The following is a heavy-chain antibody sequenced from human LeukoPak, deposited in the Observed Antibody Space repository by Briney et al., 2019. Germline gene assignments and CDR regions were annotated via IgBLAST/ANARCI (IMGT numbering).Heavy chain of an antibody. D-gene: IGHD1-1*01. J-gene: IGHJ4*02. CDR1: GFTFDDYA. V-gene: IGHV3-9*01. Sequence: GRSLRLSCAASGFTFDDYAMHWVRQAPGKGLEWASGISWNSGSIGYADSVRGRFTISRDNAKNSLYLQMNRLRAEDTALYYCAKDNLPKPPRTTGTAGYFDYWGQGTLVTVSS. CDR2: ISWNSGSI. CDR3: AKDNLPKPPRTTGTAGYFDY.